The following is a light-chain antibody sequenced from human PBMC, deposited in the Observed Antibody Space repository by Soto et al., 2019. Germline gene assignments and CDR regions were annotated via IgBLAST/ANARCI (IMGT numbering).Light chain of an antibody. CDR3: QQYGSSPPIT. CDR2: GPS. Sequence: EIVLTQSPGTLSLSPGERATLSCRASQSVSSSYLAWYQQKPGQAPRLLIYGPSSRATGIPDRFSGSGSGTDFTLTISRLEPDDFAVYYCQQYGSSPPITFGQGTRLEIK. J-gene: IGKJ5*01. CDR1: QSVSSSY. V-gene: IGKV3-20*01.